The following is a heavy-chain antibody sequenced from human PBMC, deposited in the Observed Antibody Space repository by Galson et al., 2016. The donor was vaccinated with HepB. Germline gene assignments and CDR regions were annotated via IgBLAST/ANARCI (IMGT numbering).Heavy chain of an antibody. CDR2: VHHSGNT. D-gene: IGHD3-3*01. V-gene: IGHV4-34*01. CDR3: ARGTYYDSATRFDP. CDR1: GWTFIGYY. J-gene: IGHJ5*02. Sequence: ETRSLTCAVFGWTFIGYYWTWIRQLRGKGRGWIGEVHHSGNTTYNASPKSRVNLSVDMSKKQFTLELTPVTDADTAIYYCARGTYYDSATRFDPWGQGTPVTVAS.